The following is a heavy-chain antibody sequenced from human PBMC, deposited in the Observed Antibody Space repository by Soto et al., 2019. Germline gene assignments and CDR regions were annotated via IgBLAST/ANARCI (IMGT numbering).Heavy chain of an antibody. CDR2: ISGSGGST. V-gene: IGHV3-23*01. Sequence: GGSLRLSCAASGFTFSSYAMSWVRQAPGKGLEWVSAISGSGGSTYYADSVKGRFTISRDNSKNTLYLQMNSLRAEDTAVYYCAKDLMSSSIVGNAFDIWGQGTMVTVSS. J-gene: IGHJ3*02. CDR1: GFTFSSYA. D-gene: IGHD6-6*01. CDR3: AKDLMSSSIVGNAFDI.